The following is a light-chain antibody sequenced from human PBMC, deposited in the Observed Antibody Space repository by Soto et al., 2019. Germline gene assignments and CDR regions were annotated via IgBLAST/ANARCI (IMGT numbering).Light chain of an antibody. V-gene: IGKV3-20*01. CDR1: QSVGSSQ. CDR2: DAT. Sequence: EIVLTQSPGTLSLSPGEGATLSCRASQSVGSSQLAWYQQKPGQAPRLLIYDATSRATGIPDRFSGSRSGTDFTLTISRLEPEDSAVYYCQQYGSSPRTFGPGTKVDFK. CDR3: QQYGSSPRT. J-gene: IGKJ3*01.